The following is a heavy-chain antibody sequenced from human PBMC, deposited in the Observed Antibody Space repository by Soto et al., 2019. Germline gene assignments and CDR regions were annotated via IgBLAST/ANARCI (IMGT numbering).Heavy chain of an antibody. CDR3: ARVTSMVRGVIDNWFDR. CDR1: GGTFSSYA. J-gene: IGHJ5*02. Sequence: QVPLVQSGAEVKKPGSSVTVSCKASGGTFSSYAIHWVRQAPGQGLEWMGGIIPMYGPAKYAQRFQGRVTITADESTTTVYMELTSLTSQDTAVYYCARVTSMVRGVIDNWFDRWGQGTLVLVSS. D-gene: IGHD3-10*01. V-gene: IGHV1-69*01. CDR2: IIPMYGPA.